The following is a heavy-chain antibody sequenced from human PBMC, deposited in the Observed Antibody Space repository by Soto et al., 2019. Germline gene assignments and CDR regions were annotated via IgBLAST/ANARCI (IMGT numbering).Heavy chain of an antibody. D-gene: IGHD3-22*01. CDR1: GGTFSSYA. CDR2: IIPIFGTA. J-gene: IGHJ4*02. CDR3: ARDSEYYDSSGYYYPVYFDY. V-gene: IGHV1-69*06. Sequence: SVKVSCKASGGTFSSYAISWVRQAPGQGLEWMGGIIPIFGTANYAQKFQGRVTITADKSTSTAYMELSSLRSEDTAVYYCARDSEYYDSSGYYYPVYFDYWGQGTLVTVSS.